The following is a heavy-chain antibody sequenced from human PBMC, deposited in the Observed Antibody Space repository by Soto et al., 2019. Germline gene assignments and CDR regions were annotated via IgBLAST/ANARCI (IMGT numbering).Heavy chain of an antibody. J-gene: IGHJ5*02. D-gene: IGHD4-17*01. CDR3: ARTDYGGNSGWFDP. Sequence: PSETLSLTCTVSGGSVRSINDYWSWISQPPGRGLEWIGYIHHSGITNYDPSLKSRVTISVDTSKNQFSLKLSSVTAADTAVYYCARTDYGGNSGWFDPWGQGTRVTVSS. V-gene: IGHV4-61*01. CDR2: IHHSGIT. CDR1: GGSVRSINDY.